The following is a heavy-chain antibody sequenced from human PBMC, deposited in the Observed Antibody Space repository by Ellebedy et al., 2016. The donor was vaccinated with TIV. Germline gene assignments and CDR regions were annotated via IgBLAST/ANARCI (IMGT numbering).Heavy chain of an antibody. CDR1: GFTFSSYS. CDR3: AKDLGSGSYAVLLLSFDY. J-gene: IGHJ4*02. CDR2: ISSSSSTI. V-gene: IGHV3-48*01. D-gene: IGHD1-26*01. Sequence: GESLKISCAASGFTFSSYSMNWVRQAPGKGLEWVSYISSSSSTIYYADSVKGRFTISRDNAKHSLYLQMNSLRAEDTAVYYCAKDLGSGSYAVLLLSFDYWGQGTLVTVSS.